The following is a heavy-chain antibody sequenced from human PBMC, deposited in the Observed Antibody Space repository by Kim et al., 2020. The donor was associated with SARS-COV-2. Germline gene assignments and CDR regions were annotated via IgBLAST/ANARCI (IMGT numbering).Heavy chain of an antibody. D-gene: IGHD2-2*01. J-gene: IGHJ1*01. CDR1: GYTFTDFY. Sequence: ASVKVSCKASGYTFTDFYMHWVRQAPGQGLEWMGRINPDSGNTLYAQKFQDRVTMTWDTSVSTAFMELRRLTSDDTAVFYCARGGPQYCGRPSCEDWAYWGQRTLVTVSS. V-gene: IGHV1-2*06. CDR3: ARGGPQYCGRPSCEDWAY. CDR2: INPDSGNT.